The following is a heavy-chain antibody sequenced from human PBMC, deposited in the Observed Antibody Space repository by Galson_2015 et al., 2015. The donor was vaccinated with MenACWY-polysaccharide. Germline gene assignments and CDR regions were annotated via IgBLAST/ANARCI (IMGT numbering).Heavy chain of an antibody. D-gene: IGHD3-16*01. Sequence: PALVKPTQTLTLTCTFSGFSLSTTEVGVGWIRQSPGKALEWLAVIYRDDEKRYSPSLKTRLTITKDTSRSQVVLTMTNMDPVDTATYYCARIRSYGGFDYWGQGTLVTVSS. J-gene: IGHJ4*02. CDR1: GFSLSTTEVG. V-gene: IGHV2-5*02. CDR3: ARIRSYGGFDY. CDR2: IYRDDEK.